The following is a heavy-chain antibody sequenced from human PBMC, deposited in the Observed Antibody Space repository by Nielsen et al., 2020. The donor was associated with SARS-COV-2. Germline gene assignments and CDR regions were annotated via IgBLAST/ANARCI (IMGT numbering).Heavy chain of an antibody. D-gene: IGHD4-17*01. Sequence: GESLKISCAASGFIFSSYGMHWVRQAPGKGLEWVAVISYDGSEKYYVDSVKGRFTISRDNAKNSLYLQMNSLRAEDTAVYYCARGYGDFGYWGQGTLVTVSS. J-gene: IGHJ4*02. CDR1: GFIFSSYG. CDR3: ARGYGDFGY. V-gene: IGHV3-30*03. CDR2: ISYDGSEK.